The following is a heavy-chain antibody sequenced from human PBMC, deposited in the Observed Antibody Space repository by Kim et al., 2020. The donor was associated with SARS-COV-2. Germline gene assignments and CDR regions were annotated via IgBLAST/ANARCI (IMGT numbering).Heavy chain of an antibody. Sequence: ASVKVSCKASGYSFTTYGITWVRQAPGQGLEWMGWIRAYKNFTHYAEKFQGRVAMTTDTSTSSAYMELTSLTSDETAVYYCARALCTGGNCVTATTWFDPWGQGTLVTVYS. D-gene: IGHD2-15*01. J-gene: IGHJ5*02. CDR2: IRAYKNFT. V-gene: IGHV1-18*01. CDR1: GYSFTTYG. CDR3: ARALCTGGNCVTATTWFDP.